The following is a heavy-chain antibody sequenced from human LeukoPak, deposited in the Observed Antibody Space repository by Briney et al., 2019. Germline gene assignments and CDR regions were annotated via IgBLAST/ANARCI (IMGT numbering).Heavy chain of an antibody. Sequence: GGSLRLSCAASGFPFSTHSLNWVRQAPGKGLEWVSYISSSSSTIYYADSVKGRFTISRDNAKNSLYLQMNSLRAEDTAVYYCASGSKDSSSWYLDAFDIWGQGTMVTVSS. J-gene: IGHJ3*02. CDR1: GFPFSTHS. CDR2: ISSSSSTI. CDR3: ASGSKDSSSWYLDAFDI. D-gene: IGHD6-13*01. V-gene: IGHV3-48*04.